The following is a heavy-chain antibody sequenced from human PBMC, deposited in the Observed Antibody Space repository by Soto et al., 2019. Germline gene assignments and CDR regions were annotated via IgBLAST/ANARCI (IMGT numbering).Heavy chain of an antibody. CDR2: ISGSGGST. Sequence: GGSLRLCCAASGFTFSSYAMSWVRQAPGKGLEWVSAISGSGGSTYYADSVKGRFTISRDNSKNTLYLQMNSLRAEDTAVYYCAKTLEWFHYYMDVWGKGTTVTVSS. J-gene: IGHJ6*03. CDR3: AKTLEWFHYYMDV. D-gene: IGHD3-3*01. V-gene: IGHV3-23*01. CDR1: GFTFSSYA.